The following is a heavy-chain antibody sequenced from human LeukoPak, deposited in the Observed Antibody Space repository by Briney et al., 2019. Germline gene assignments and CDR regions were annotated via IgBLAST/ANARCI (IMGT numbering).Heavy chain of an antibody. D-gene: IGHD1-26*01. CDR2: VSGSGDNT. CDR3: AKGSGSLSSYYYYMDV. Sequence: GGSLRLSCAASGFIFTNYATSWVRQAPGKGLEWVSGVSGSGDNTYYADSVKGRFTISRDNSKNTLYLQMYSLRAEDTAVYYCAKGSGSLSSYYYYMDVWGKGTTVTVSS. CDR1: GFIFTNYA. V-gene: IGHV3-23*01. J-gene: IGHJ6*03.